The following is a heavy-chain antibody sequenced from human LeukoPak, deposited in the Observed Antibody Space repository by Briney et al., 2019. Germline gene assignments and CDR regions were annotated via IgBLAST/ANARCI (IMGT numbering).Heavy chain of an antibody. J-gene: IGHJ5*02. Sequence: PSETLSLTCTVSGGSISSYYWSWNRQPPGKGLEWIGYIYYSGSTNYNPSLKSRVTISVDTSKNQFSLKLSSVTAADTAVYYCARGGYYYDSSGYYPWGQGTLVTVSS. D-gene: IGHD3-22*01. CDR1: GGSISSYY. V-gene: IGHV4-59*01. CDR2: IYYSGST. CDR3: ARGGYYYDSSGYYP.